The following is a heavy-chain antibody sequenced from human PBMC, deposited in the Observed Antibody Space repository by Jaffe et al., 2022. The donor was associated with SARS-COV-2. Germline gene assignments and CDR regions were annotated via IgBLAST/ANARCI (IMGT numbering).Heavy chain of an antibody. CDR2: ISTGSGDT. J-gene: IGHJ4*02. Sequence: HVQLVQSGAEVKKPGASVKVSCKASGYTFTDYDIHWVRQAPGQGLEWMGWISTGSGDTKYSQKFQGRFTITRDTSANTAYMELRSLRSEDTAVYYCARPPTYNRCPLDYWGQGTLVSVSS. CDR3: ARPPTYNRCPLDY. V-gene: IGHV1-3*04. CDR1: GYTFTDYD. D-gene: IGHD1-20*01.